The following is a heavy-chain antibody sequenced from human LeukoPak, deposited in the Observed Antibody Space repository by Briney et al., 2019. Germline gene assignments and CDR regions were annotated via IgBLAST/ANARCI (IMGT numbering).Heavy chain of an antibody. CDR3: AKGYTF. D-gene: IGHD5-18*01. CDR1: GFTFGDYT. CDR2: ITWDGGNI. Sequence: GGSLRLSCVTSGFTFGDYTMHWVRHAPGRGLEWLSGITWDGGNIAYADSVRGRFTISRDNAKSSLYLQMNSLRNEDMAFYFCAKGYTFWGQGTLVTVSS. J-gene: IGHJ4*02. V-gene: IGHV3-9*03.